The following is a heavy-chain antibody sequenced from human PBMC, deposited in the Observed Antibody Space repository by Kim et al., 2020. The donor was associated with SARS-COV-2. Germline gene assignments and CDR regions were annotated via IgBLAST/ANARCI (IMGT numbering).Heavy chain of an antibody. Sequence: SETLSLTCTVSGGSISSYYWSWIRQPPGKGLEWIGYIYYSGSTNYNPSLKSRVTISVDTSKNQFSLKLSSVTAADTAVYYCARASRSSGWYADDAFDIWGQGTMVTVSS. V-gene: IGHV4-59*13. D-gene: IGHD6-19*01. CDR3: ARASRSSGWYADDAFDI. CDR2: IYYSGST. CDR1: GGSISSYY. J-gene: IGHJ3*02.